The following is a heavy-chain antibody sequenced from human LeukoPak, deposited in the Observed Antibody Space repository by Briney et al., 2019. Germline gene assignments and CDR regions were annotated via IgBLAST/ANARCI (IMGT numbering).Heavy chain of an antibody. CDR1: GYTFTSYA. Sequence: GASVKVSCKASGYTFTSYAMNWVRQAPGQGLEWMGWINTNTGNPTYARGFTGRFVFSLDTSVSTAYLQISSLKAEDTAVYYCARPAKQWLVGDWFDPWGQGTLVTVSS. J-gene: IGHJ5*02. D-gene: IGHD6-19*01. CDR3: ARPAKQWLVGDWFDP. V-gene: IGHV7-4-1*02. CDR2: INTNTGNP.